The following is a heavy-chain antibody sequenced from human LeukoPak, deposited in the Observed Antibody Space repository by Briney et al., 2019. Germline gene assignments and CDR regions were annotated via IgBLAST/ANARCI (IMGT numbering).Heavy chain of an antibody. V-gene: IGHV1-18*04. Sequence: ASVKVSCEASGYTFTSYGISWVRQAPGQGLEWMGWISAYNGNTNYAQKLQGRVTMTTDTSTSTAYMELRSLRSDDTAVYYCASGIVVVPAATDAFDIWGQGTMVTVSS. CDR3: ASGIVVVPAATDAFDI. CDR2: ISAYNGNT. CDR1: GYTFTSYG. D-gene: IGHD2-2*01. J-gene: IGHJ3*02.